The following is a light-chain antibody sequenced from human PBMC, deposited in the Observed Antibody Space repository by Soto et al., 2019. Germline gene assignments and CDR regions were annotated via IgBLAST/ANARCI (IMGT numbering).Light chain of an antibody. CDR1: QDLDRW. CDR3: LQYWDYSWT. CDR2: AAS. Sequence: DIQMTQSPSSLSASVGDRVTITCRASQDLDRWLAWYQQKPGEAPKVLIFAASSLQSGVQSRFSGSGSGTEFTLTISSLQPEDFATYYCLQYWDYSWTFGQGTKVDIK. J-gene: IGKJ1*01. V-gene: IGKV1-12*01.